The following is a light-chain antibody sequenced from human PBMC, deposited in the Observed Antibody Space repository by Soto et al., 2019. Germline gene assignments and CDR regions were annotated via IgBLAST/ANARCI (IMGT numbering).Light chain of an antibody. CDR2: AAS. CDR1: QGISSY. J-gene: IGKJ5*01. V-gene: IGKV1-9*01. CDR3: QQSNNYPIT. Sequence: DIQLTQSPSFLSASVGDRVTITCRASQGISSYLAWYQQKPGKVPKLLIYAASTLQSGVSSRFSGSGSGTEFTLSISSLQPEDFATYYCQQSNNYPITFGQGTRLEIK.